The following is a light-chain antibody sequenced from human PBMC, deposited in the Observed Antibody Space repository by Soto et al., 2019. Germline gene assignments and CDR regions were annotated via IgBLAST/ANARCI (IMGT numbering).Light chain of an antibody. Sequence: EIVLTQSPGTLSLSPGERATLSCRASQSVSSNYLAWYQQKPGQAPRLLIYGASSRATGIPDRFSGSGSGTNFTLTISSLQSEDVATYYCQKYNSAPWTFGQGTKVEIK. CDR3: QKYNSAPWT. CDR2: GAS. J-gene: IGKJ1*01. V-gene: IGKV3-20*01. CDR1: QSVSSNY.